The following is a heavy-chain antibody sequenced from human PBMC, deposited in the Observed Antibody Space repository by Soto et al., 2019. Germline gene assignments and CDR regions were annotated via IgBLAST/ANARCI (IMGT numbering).Heavy chain of an antibody. CDR1: GGSISSSNW. D-gene: IGHD2-2*01. CDR3: ASFQYCSSTSCLDY. V-gene: IGHV4-4*02. J-gene: IGHJ4*02. CDR2: IYHSGST. Sequence: SETLSLTCAVCGGSISSSNWWSWVRQPPGKGLEWIGEIYHSGSTNYTPSLKSRVTISVDKSKNQFSLKLSSVTAADTAVYYCASFQYCSSTSCLDYWGQGTLVTVSS.